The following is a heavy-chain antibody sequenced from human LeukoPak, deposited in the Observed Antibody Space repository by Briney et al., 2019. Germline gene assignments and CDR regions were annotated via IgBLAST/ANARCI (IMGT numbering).Heavy chain of an antibody. Sequence: SVKVSCKASGGTFSSYAISWVRPAPGQGLEWMGRIIPILGIANYAQKFQGRVTTTADKSTSTAYMELSSLRSEDTAVYYCARVRCSSTSCYQLAYGMDVWGQGTTITVSS. J-gene: IGHJ6*02. V-gene: IGHV1-69*04. CDR1: GGTFSSYA. CDR3: ARVRCSSTSCYQLAYGMDV. CDR2: IIPILGIA. D-gene: IGHD2-2*01.